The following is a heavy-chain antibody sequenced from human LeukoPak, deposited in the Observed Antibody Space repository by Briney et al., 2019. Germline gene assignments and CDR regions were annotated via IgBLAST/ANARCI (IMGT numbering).Heavy chain of an antibody. CDR3: ARVAIYDSSGYYSVDYYYMDV. CDR2: IIPIFGTA. CDR1: GGTFSSYA. Sequence: PRASVKVSCKASGGTFSSYAISWVRQAPGQGLEWMGGIIPIFGTANYAQKFQGRVTITADESTSTAYMELSSLRSEDTAVYYCARVAIYDSSGYYSVDYYYMDVWGKGTTVTVSS. V-gene: IGHV1-69*13. J-gene: IGHJ6*03. D-gene: IGHD3-22*01.